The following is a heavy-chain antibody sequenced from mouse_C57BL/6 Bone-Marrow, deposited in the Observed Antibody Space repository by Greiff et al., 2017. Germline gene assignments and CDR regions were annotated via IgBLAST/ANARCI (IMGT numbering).Heavy chain of an antibody. CDR3: ARDRRSFDY. Sequence: VQLQQSGAELVRPGASVKLSCKASGYTFTDYYINWVKQRPGQGLEWIARIYSGSGNTYYNEKFKGKATLTAEKSSSTAYMQLSSLTSEDSAVYFCARDRRSFDYWGQGTTLTVSS. J-gene: IGHJ2*01. CDR1: GYTFTDYY. D-gene: IGHD1-1*01. CDR2: IYSGSGNT. V-gene: IGHV1-76*01.